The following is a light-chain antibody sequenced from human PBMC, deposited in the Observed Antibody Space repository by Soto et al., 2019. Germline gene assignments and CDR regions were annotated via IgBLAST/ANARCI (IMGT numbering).Light chain of an antibody. CDR3: QQRSNWHPLT. V-gene: IGKV3D-20*02. CDR1: QSVTSHY. CDR2: GAS. Sequence: EFEVTQSTGTLPLPPWARATLSCGASQSVTSHYLACYQQKPGQAPRLLIFGASIRFTGIPDWFSGGGSGTNFTPTISRLVPADFAVYYCQQRSNWHPLTFGGGTKVDIK. J-gene: IGKJ4*02.